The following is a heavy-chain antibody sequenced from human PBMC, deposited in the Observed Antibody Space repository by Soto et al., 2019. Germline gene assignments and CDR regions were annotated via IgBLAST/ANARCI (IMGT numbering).Heavy chain of an antibody. V-gene: IGHV3-74*01. Sequence: GGSLRLSWAASGLTFSTYGMHWVRQAPGKGLVWVSRINSDGTNTGYADSVKGRFTISRDNVKNTLYLQMNSLRAEDTAVYYCARGLSGYYGFDYWGQGTRVTVS. CDR3: ARGLSGYYGFDY. CDR1: GLTFSTYG. D-gene: IGHD5-12*01. CDR2: INSDGTNT. J-gene: IGHJ4*02.